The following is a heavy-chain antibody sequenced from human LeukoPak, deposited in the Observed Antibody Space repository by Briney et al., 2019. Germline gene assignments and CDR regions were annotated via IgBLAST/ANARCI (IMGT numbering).Heavy chain of an antibody. CDR1: SASITSSPYF. CDR3: AANSADYNTLGSSYKV. V-gene: IGHV4-39*01. CDR2: ISYSGTT. D-gene: IGHD3-10*01. Sequence: PSETLSLTCTVSSASITSSPYFWGWLRQSPGKGLEGIGSISYSGTTYYNPSLKSRVTISVDTSKNQFSLKLNSVTAADTAVFYCAANSADYNTLGSSYKVWGQGTLVTVSS. J-gene: IGHJ4*02.